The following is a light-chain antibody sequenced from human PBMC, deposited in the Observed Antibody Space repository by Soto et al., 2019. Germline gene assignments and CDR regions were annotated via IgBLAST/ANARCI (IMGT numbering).Light chain of an antibody. J-gene: IGKJ2*01. Sequence: EIVMTQSPATLSVSPGERATLSCRASQSVSSNLAWYQQKPGQAPRLLIYGASTMATGIPARFSGSGSGTEFTLTISSLQSEDVAVYYCQQYNNWPLYTFGQGTKLEIK. CDR3: QQYNNWPLYT. CDR2: GAS. CDR1: QSVSSN. V-gene: IGKV3-15*01.